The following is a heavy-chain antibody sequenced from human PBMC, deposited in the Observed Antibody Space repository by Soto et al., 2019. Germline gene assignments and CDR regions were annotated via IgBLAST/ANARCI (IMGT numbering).Heavy chain of an antibody. CDR1: GFTFGTYW. D-gene: IGHD2-15*01. CDR2: IVPDGSEK. J-gene: IGHJ6*01. CDR3: GRDGVVYCRRRSCVRYRPQYHFGMDV. Sequence: PGGSLRLSCAASGFTFGTYWMSWVRRAPGKGLEWVATIVPDGSEKYYVDSVKGRFTISRDNAKNSLYLQMQSLRAEDTAMYYCGRDGVVYCRRRSCVRYRPQYHFGMDVWGQGTTVTVSS. V-gene: IGHV3-7*01.